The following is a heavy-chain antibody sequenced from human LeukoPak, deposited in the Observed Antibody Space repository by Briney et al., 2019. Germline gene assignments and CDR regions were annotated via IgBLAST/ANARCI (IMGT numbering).Heavy chain of an antibody. V-gene: IGHV4-34*01. CDR3: ARGIVGATTGGDY. J-gene: IGHJ4*02. D-gene: IGHD1-26*01. CDR2: INHSGST. Sequence: PSETLSLTCAVYGGSFSGYYWSWIRQPPGKGLEWIGEINHSGSTNYNPSLKSRVTISVDTSKNQFSLKLNSVTAADTAVYYCARGIVGATTGGDYWGQGTLVTVSS. CDR1: GGSFSGYY.